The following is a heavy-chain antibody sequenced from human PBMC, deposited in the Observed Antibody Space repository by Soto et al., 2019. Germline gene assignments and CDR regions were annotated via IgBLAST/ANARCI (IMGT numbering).Heavy chain of an antibody. Sequence: HPGGSLRLSCAASGFTFNSYGIHWVRQAPGKGLEWVAVISYDGSNKYYADSVKGRFTISRDNSKNTLYLQMNSLRAEDTAVYYCARDYYRFNSGYGFSMDVWGQGTTVTVSS. J-gene: IGHJ6*02. CDR2: ISYDGSNK. CDR1: GFTFNSYG. D-gene: IGHD5-12*01. CDR3: ARDYYRFNSGYGFSMDV. V-gene: IGHV3-30*03.